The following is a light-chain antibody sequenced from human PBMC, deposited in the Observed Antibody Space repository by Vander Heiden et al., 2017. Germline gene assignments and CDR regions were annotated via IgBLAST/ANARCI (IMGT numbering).Light chain of an antibody. V-gene: IGKV1-33*01. Sequence: DIHMTQSPSYLSASEGDRVTITCQASQDIDSSLNWYQQKSGKPPKLVIFDASNLELGVPSRFSGSRSGTDFTLTITSVQPEDIATYYCQQYHDLPITFGQGTRLDNK. J-gene: IGKJ5*01. CDR2: DAS. CDR1: QDIDSS. CDR3: QQYHDLPIT.